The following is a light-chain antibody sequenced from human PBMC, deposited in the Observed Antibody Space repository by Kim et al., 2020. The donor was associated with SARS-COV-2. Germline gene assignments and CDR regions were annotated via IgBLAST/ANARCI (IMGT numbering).Light chain of an antibody. CDR2: DAS. J-gene: IGKJ3*01. V-gene: IGKV1-5*01. Sequence: DIQMTQSPSTLSASVGDRVTITCRASQSISNWLAWYQQKPGKAPNLLIYDASSLGSGVPSRFSGSGSGTEFTLTISSLQPDDFATYYCQHYNTYQATFGPGTKVDIK. CDR3: QHYNTYQAT. CDR1: QSISNW.